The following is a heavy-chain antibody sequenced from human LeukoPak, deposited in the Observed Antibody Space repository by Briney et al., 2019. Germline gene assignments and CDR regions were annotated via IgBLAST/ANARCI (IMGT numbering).Heavy chain of an antibody. J-gene: IGHJ4*02. CDR3: ARGDQAFDY. Sequence: GSLRLSCAGSGFMFSSYWMNWVRQAPGKGLEWVASINQEGSERKYADSLKGRFTISRDNDKKSLYLQMNGLRAEDTAVYYCARGDQAFDYWGQGTLVTVSS. V-gene: IGHV3-7*01. D-gene: IGHD2-2*01. CDR1: GFMFSSYW. CDR2: INQEGSER.